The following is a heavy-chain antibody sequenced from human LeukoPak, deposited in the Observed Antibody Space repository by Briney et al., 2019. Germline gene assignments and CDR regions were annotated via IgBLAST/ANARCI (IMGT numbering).Heavy chain of an antibody. J-gene: IGHJ4*02. Sequence: GGSLRLSCAASGFTFSSYGMHWVRQAPGKGLEWVAFIRYDGSNKYYADSAKGRFTISRDNSKNTLYLQMISLRTEDTAVYYCAKEGAQRWLQLIFGYWGQGTLVTVSS. CDR2: IRYDGSNK. D-gene: IGHD5-24*01. V-gene: IGHV3-30*02. CDR1: GFTFSSYG. CDR3: AKEGAQRWLQLIFGY.